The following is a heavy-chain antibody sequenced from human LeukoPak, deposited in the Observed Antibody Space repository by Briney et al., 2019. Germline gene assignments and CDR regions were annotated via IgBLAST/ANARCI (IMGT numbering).Heavy chain of an antibody. CDR3: ARDPGESEYYFDY. Sequence: GGSLRLSCAASGFTFSSYAMSWVRQAPGKGLEWVSAISGSGGSTYYADSVKGRLAISRDNSKSTLYLQMSSLRAEDTAVYYCARDPGESEYYFDYWGQGTLVTVSS. D-gene: IGHD3-10*01. CDR2: ISGSGGST. V-gene: IGHV3-23*01. CDR1: GFTFSSYA. J-gene: IGHJ4*02.